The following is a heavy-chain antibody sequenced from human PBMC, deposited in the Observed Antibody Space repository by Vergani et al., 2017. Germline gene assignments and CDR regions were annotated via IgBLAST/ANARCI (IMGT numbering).Heavy chain of an antibody. D-gene: IGHD6-19*01. V-gene: IGHV4-39*01. Sequence: QLQLQESGPGLVKPSATLSLTCSVSGASIRSSNYYWGCIRQPPGKGLEWIASIYYSGSTYYNPSLKSRVTISVDTSKNQFSLNLSSVTAADTXVYFCARHSTVEWLVKLGWIDPWGQGILVTVSS. J-gene: IGHJ5*02. CDR2: IYYSGST. CDR1: GASIRSSNYY. CDR3: ARHSTVEWLVKLGWIDP.